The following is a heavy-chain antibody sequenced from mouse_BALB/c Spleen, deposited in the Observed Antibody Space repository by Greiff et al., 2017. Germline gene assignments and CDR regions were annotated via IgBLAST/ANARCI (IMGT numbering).Heavy chain of an antibody. Sequence: VKLLESGPELVKPGASVKISCIASGYAFSSSWMNWVKQRPGQGLEWIGRIYPGDGDTNYNGKFKGKATLTADKSSSTAYMQLSSLTSVDSAVYFCARPARAGGYYAMDYWGQGTSVTVSS. CDR3: ARPARAGGYYAMDY. CDR1: GYAFSSSW. V-gene: IGHV1-82*01. J-gene: IGHJ4*01. CDR2: IYPGDGDT. D-gene: IGHD3-1*01.